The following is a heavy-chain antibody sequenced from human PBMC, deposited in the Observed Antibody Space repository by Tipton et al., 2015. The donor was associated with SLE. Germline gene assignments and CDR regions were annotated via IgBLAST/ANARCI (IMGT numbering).Heavy chain of an antibody. V-gene: IGHV3-7*03. J-gene: IGHJ4*02. CDR3: ARLDPVYTSGSDY. CDR2: IKQDGSEK. Sequence: GSLRLSCAASGFIFSSYWMTWVRQAPGKGLEWVANIKQDGSEKYYVDSVKGRFTISRDNAKNSPYLQMNSLGAEDTAVYYCARLDPVYTSGSDYWGQGTLVTVSS. CDR1: GFIFSSYW. D-gene: IGHD6-19*01.